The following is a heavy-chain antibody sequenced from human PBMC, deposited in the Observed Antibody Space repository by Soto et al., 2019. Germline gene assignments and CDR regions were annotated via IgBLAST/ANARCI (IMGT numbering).Heavy chain of an antibody. CDR2: INHSGST. Sequence: SETLSLTCAVYGGSFSGYYWSWIRQPPGKGLEWIGEINHSGSTNYNPSLKSRVTISVDTSKNQFSLKLSSVTAADTAVYYCARIHYGDQPDYYYYYGMDVWGQGTTVTVSS. CDR1: GGSFSGYY. J-gene: IGHJ6*02. CDR3: ARIHYGDQPDYYYYYGMDV. V-gene: IGHV4-34*01. D-gene: IGHD4-17*01.